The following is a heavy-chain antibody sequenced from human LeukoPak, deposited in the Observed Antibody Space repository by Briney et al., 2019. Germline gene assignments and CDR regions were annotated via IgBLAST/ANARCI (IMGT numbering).Heavy chain of an antibody. CDR1: GFTFSSYW. CDR3: ARGGYDILTGYYWTLAFDI. Sequence: GGSLRLSCAASGFTFSSYWMSWVRQAPGKGLEWVANIKQDGSEKYYVDSVKGRFTISRDNAKNSLYLQMNSLRAEDTAVYYCARGGYDILTGYYWTLAFDIWGQGTMVTVSS. CDR2: IKQDGSEK. J-gene: IGHJ3*02. V-gene: IGHV3-7*01. D-gene: IGHD3-9*01.